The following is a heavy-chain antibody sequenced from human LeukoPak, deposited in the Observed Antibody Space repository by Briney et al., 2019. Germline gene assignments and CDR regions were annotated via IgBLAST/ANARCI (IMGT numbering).Heavy chain of an antibody. CDR2: ITWNSGSV. D-gene: IGHD3-3*01. Sequence: GGSLRLSCAASGFRFDECAMHWVRQVPGQGLEWVSGITWNSGSVGYADSVRGRFTISRDNAKNSLYLQMNSLRPEDTALYYCAKDGAIFGVPITRGGMDVWGQGTTVTVSS. CDR3: AKDGAIFGVPITRGGMDV. J-gene: IGHJ6*02. V-gene: IGHV3-9*01. CDR1: GFRFDECA.